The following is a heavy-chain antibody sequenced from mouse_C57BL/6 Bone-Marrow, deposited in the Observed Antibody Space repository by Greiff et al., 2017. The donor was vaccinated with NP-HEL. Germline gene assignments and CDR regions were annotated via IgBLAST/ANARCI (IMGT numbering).Heavy chain of an antibody. J-gene: IGHJ2*01. Sequence: VKLVESGAELVRPGASVKLSCKASGYTFTDYYINWVKQRPGQGLEWIARFYPASGNTYYNEKFKGKATLTAEKSSSTAYMQVSSLTSEDAAVYLCARGGYYYGRSYEDCWGQGTTLTVSS. CDR2: FYPASGNT. D-gene: IGHD1-1*01. CDR3: ARGGYYYGRSYEDC. V-gene: IGHV1-76*01. CDR1: GYTFTDYY.